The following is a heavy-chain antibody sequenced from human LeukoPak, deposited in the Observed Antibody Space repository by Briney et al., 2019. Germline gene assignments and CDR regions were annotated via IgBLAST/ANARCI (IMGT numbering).Heavy chain of an antibody. J-gene: IGHJ4*02. CDR2: ISVDGDTT. D-gene: IGHD2-15*01. V-gene: IGHV3-23*01. Sequence: QPGGSLRLSCAVSGFSVGSFGMSWVRQAPGKGLEWISAISVDGDTTWYADSVKGRFFISRDKSQNTLLLQLTSLRAEDAAVYYCAKSHSVVRRGYFDYWGQGTLVTVSS. CDR3: AKSHSVVRRGYFDY. CDR1: GFSVGSFG.